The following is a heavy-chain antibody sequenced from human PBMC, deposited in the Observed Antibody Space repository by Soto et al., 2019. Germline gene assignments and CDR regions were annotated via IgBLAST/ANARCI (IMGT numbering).Heavy chain of an antibody. CDR2: ISYDGSNK. CDR3: AKVQSRYCSGGSCYSFDY. V-gene: IGHV3-30*18. CDR1: GFTFSSYG. Sequence: VQLVESGGGVVQPGRSLRLSCAASGFTFSSYGMHWVRQAPGKGLEWVAVISYDGSNKYYADSVKGRFTISRDNSKNTLYLQMNSLRAEDTAVYYCAKVQSRYCSGGSCYSFDYWGQGTLVTVSS. D-gene: IGHD2-15*01. J-gene: IGHJ4*02.